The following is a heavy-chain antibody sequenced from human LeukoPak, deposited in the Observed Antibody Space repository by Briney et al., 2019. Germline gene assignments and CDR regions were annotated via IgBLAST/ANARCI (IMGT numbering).Heavy chain of an antibody. V-gene: IGHV4-61*02. CDR1: GGSISSGSYY. CDR2: IYTSGST. D-gene: IGHD6-19*01. Sequence: SQTLSLTCTVSGGSISSGSYYWSWIRQPAGKGLEWIGRIYTSGSTNYNPSLKSRVTMSVDTSKNQFSLKLSSVTAADTAVYYCATQERSSGWYYFDYWGQGTLVTVSS. J-gene: IGHJ4*02. CDR3: ATQERSSGWYYFDY.